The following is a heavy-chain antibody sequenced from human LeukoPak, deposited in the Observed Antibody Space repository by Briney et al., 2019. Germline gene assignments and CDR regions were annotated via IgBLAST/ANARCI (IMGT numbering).Heavy chain of an antibody. CDR2: IKKDGGSI. CDR3: AKDDWDDRDGFFDG. Sequence: GGSLRPACPASSFTFSSYWIHWVRQVPGGGLGLVSPIKKDGGSISYGDYVKGRFTMSRDNAQNTLYLQMNNLRIDETGVYLCAKDDWDDRDGFFDGWGPGTLVTVSS. V-gene: IGHV3-74*01. CDR1: SFTFSSYW. D-gene: IGHD5-24*01. J-gene: IGHJ4*02.